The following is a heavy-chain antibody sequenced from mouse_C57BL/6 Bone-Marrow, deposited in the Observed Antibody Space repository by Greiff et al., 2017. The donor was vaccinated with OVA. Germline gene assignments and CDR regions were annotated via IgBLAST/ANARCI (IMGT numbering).Heavy chain of an antibody. J-gene: IGHJ2*01. CDR3: ARLRYYFDY. CDR2: IYPRSGNT. V-gene: IGHV1-81*01. CDR1: GYTFTSYG. Sequence: VQLKESGAELARPGASVKLSCKASGYTFTSYGISWVKQRTGQGLEWIGEIYPRSGNTYYNEKFKGKATLTADKYSSTAYMELRSLTSEDSAVYFCARLRYYFDYWGQGTTLTVSS.